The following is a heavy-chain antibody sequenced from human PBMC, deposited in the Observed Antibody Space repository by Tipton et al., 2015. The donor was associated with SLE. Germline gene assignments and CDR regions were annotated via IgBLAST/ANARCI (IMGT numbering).Heavy chain of an antibody. CDR2: INPNSGGT. V-gene: IGHV1-2*06. J-gene: IGHJ6*02. CDR1: GYTFTDYY. Sequence: QLVQSGAEVKTPGASVKVSCKASGYTFTDYYMNWVRQAPGQGLEWMGRINPNSGGTNYAQKFQGRVTMTRDTSISTAYMELSRLRSDDTAVYYCARLYSGSYYYYYYGMDVWGQGP. D-gene: IGHD1-26*01. CDR3: ARLYSGSYYYYYYGMDV.